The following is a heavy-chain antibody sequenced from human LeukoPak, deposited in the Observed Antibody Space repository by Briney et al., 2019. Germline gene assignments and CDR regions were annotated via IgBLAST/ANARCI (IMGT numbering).Heavy chain of an antibody. CDR3: ARTSYNYDSSGLGW. D-gene: IGHD3-22*01. V-gene: IGHV3-33*01. J-gene: IGHJ4*02. CDR2: IWYDGSNK. Sequence: GGSLRLSCAASGFTFNTYGMHWVRQAPGKGLEWVAVIWYDGSNKYYADSVKGRFTISRDNANSTLYLQMNSLRAEDTAVYYCARTSYNYDSSGLGWWGQGTLVTVSA. CDR1: GFTFNTYG.